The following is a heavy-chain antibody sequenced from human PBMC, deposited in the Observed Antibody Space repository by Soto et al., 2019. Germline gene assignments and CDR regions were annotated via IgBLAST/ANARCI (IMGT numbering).Heavy chain of an antibody. J-gene: IGHJ4*02. CDR1: GYTFTSYD. CDR3: AGEHSSSCRFVS. CDR2: MNPNSGNR. Sequence: QVQLVQSGAEVKKPGASVKVSCKASGYTFTSYDINWVRQATGQGLEWMGWMNPNSGNRGYAQKFQGRVIMTGKDSISTAYTELTSQRPDDTAVYYCAGEHSSSCRFVSWGKSTLVTVSS. V-gene: IGHV1-8*01. D-gene: IGHD6-13*01.